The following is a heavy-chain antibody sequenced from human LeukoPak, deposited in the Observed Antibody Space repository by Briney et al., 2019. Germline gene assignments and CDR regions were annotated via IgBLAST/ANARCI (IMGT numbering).Heavy chain of an antibody. J-gene: IGHJ3*02. CDR3: ARDRRYYDSSGYPPDAFDI. CDR2: IYYSGST. Sequence: PSETLSLTCTVSGGSISSYYWSWIRQPPGKGLEWIGYIYYSGSTYYNPSLKSRVTISVDTSKNQFSLKLSSVTAADTAVYYCARDRRYYDSSGYPPDAFDIWGQGTMVTVSS. CDR1: GGSISSYY. D-gene: IGHD3-22*01. V-gene: IGHV4-59*06.